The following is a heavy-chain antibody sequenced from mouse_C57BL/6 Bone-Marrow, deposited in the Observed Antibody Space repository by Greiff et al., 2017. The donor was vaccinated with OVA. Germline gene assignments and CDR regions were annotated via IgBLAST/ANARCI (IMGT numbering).Heavy chain of an antibody. V-gene: IGHV14-4*01. CDR3: TTLDSSGCFAY. CDR1: GFNIKDDY. J-gene: IGHJ3*01. CDR2: IDPENGDT. Sequence: EVKLQESGAELVRPGASVKLSCTASGFNIKDDYMHWVKQRPEQGLEWIGWIDPENGDTVYASKFQGKATITADTSSNTAYLQLSSLTSEDTAVYYCTTLDSSGCFAYWGQGTLVTVSA. D-gene: IGHD3-2*02.